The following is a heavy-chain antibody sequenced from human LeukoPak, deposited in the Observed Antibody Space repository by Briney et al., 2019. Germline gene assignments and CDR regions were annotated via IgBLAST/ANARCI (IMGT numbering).Heavy chain of an antibody. CDR3: ARDYPPGHKGSGSPYYFDY. CDR2: IIPIFGIA. V-gene: IGHV1-69*10. Sequence: SVKVSCKASGGTFSSYAISWVRQAPGQGLEWMGGIIPIFGIANYAQKFQGRVTITADKSTSTAYMELSSLRSEETAVYYCARDYPPGHKGSGSPYYFDYWGQGTLVTVSS. J-gene: IGHJ4*02. CDR1: GGTFSSYA. D-gene: IGHD3-10*01.